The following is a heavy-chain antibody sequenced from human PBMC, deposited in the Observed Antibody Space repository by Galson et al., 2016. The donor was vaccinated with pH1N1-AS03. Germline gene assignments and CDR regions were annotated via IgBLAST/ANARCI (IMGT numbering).Heavy chain of an antibody. CDR2: ISVASTAI. CDR1: GFTFSDYH. Sequence: LRLSCAASGFTFSDYHMSWIRQAPGKGLEWPSYISVASTAIYYADSVKGRFTISRDNARNSLYLQMNSLRAEDTAVYYCARGPRRVVGTLLKYFGMDVWGQGTTVTVSS. D-gene: IGHD2-21*02. V-gene: IGHV3-11*01. J-gene: IGHJ6*02. CDR3: ARGPRRVVGTLLKYFGMDV.